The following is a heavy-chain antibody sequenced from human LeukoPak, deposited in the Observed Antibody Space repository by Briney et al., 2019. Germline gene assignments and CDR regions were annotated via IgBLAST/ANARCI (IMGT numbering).Heavy chain of an antibody. J-gene: IGHJ4*02. V-gene: IGHV3-7*01. CDR2: IKYDGRET. CDR1: GFTFSTYW. D-gene: IGHD3-22*01. Sequence: GASLRLSCAASGFTFSTYWMTWVRQAPGKGLEWVANIKYDGRETYYVDSVKGRFTISRDNARNSIFLQMNSLRVDDTAVYYCARDRYSDTSRVPFDHWGQGILVTVSS. CDR3: ARDRYSDTSRVPFDH.